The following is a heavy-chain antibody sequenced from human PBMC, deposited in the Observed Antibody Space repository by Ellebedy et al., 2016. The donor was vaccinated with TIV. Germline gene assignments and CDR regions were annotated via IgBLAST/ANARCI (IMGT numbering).Heavy chain of an antibody. D-gene: IGHD3-3*01. Sequence: GGSLRLSCAASGFTFSNYAMNWVRQAPGKGLDWVSAISGSGGSTYYADSVKGRFTISRDNSKNSLYLQMNSLRAEDTAIYYCSKGRIYDFWSRGDYWGQGTLVTVSS. V-gene: IGHV3-23*01. CDR3: SKGRIYDFWSRGDY. J-gene: IGHJ4*02. CDR2: ISGSGGST. CDR1: GFTFSNYA.